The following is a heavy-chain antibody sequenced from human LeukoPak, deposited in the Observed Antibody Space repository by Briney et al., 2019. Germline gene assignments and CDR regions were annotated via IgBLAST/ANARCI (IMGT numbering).Heavy chain of an antibody. Sequence: GASVKVSCKASGYTFTSYAMNWVRQAPGQGLEWMGWINPNSGGTNYAQKFQGRVTMTRDTSISTAYMELTRLKSDDTAVYYCARGNEFDYWGQGTLVTVS. CDR2: INPNSGGT. CDR1: GYTFTSYA. J-gene: IGHJ4*02. V-gene: IGHV1-2*02. CDR3: ARGNEFDY.